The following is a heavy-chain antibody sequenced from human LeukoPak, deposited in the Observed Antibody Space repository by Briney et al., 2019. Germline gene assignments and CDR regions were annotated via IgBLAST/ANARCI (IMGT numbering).Heavy chain of an antibody. CDR1: GFTFSSYA. V-gene: IGHV3-23*01. Sequence: GGSLRLSCAASGFTFSSYAMSGVRQAPGKGLEWVSAISGSGGSTYYADSVKGRFTISRDNSKNTLYLQMNSLRAEDTAVYYCAKDPTYYDILTGYNYGMDVWGQGTTVTVSS. D-gene: IGHD3-9*01. J-gene: IGHJ6*02. CDR3: AKDPTYYDILTGYNYGMDV. CDR2: ISGSGGST.